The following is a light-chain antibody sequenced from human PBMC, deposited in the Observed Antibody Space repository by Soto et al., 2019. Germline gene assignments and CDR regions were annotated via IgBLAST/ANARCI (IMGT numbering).Light chain of an antibody. CDR1: QSVSNNY. V-gene: IGKV3-20*01. Sequence: EIVLTQSPGTLSLSPGASATLSCRASQSVSNNYLAWYQQKPGQAPRLLIYGASNRATGIPDRISGSGSGTDFTLAISRLEPEDFAVYYCQQYGSSGTFGQGTKVDIK. J-gene: IGKJ1*01. CDR2: GAS. CDR3: QQYGSSGT.